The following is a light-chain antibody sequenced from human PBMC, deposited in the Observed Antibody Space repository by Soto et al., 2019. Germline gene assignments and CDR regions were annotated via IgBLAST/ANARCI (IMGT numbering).Light chain of an antibody. CDR2: EGS. V-gene: IGLV2-23*01. CDR1: SGDVGTYNL. CDR3: CSYAGRTTYV. Sequence: QSVLTQPASVSGSPGQSITISCSGTSGDVGTYNLVSWYQHHPGKAPKLMIYEGSKRPSGVSNRFSGSTSGNAASLTISGLQAEDEADYYCCSYAGRTTYVFGSGTKVTVL. J-gene: IGLJ1*01.